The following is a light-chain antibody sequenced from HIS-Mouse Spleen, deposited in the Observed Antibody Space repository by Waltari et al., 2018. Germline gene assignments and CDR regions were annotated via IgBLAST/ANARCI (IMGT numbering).Light chain of an antibody. CDR2: EGS. CDR3: CSYAGSSTYV. J-gene: IGLJ1*01. CDR1: SSDVASYNL. V-gene: IGLV2-23*01. Sequence: QSALTQPASVSGSPGQSITISCTGTSSDVASYNLLHWYQQHPGKAPKLMIYEGSKRPSGVSNRFSGSKSGNTASLTISGLQAEDEADYYCCSYAGSSTYVFGTGTKVTVL.